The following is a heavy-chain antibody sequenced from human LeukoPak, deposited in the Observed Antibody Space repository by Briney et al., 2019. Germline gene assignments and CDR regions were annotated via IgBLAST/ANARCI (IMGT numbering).Heavy chain of an antibody. J-gene: IGHJ4*02. CDR1: GGSIGSGSYY. CDR2: IYTSGST. Sequence: SETLSLTCTVSGGSIGSGSYYWSWIRQPAGKGLEWIGRIYTSGSTNYNPSLKSRVTISVDTSKNQFSLKLSSVTAADTAVYYCARKGTGDLDYFDYWGQGTLVTVSS. CDR3: ARKGTGDLDYFDY. D-gene: IGHD1-1*01. V-gene: IGHV4-61*02.